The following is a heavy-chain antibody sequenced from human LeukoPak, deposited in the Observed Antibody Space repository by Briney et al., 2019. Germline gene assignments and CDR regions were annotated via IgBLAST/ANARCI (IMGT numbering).Heavy chain of an antibody. V-gene: IGHV3-30-3*01. CDR2: ISYDGSNK. Sequence: SGGSLRLSCAASGFTFSSYAMHWVRQAPGKGLEWVAVISYDGSNKYYADSVRGRFTISRDNSKNTLYLQMNSLRAEDTAVYYCARGPTYYWGQGTLVTVSS. J-gene: IGHJ4*02. CDR1: GFTFSSYA. CDR3: ARGPTYY.